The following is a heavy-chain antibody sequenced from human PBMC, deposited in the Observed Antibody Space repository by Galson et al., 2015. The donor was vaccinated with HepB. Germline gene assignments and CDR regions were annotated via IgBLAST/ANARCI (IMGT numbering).Heavy chain of an antibody. CDR2: IIPILGIA. J-gene: IGHJ4*02. Sequence: SVKVSCKASGGTFSSYAISWVRQAPGQGLEWMGRIIPILGIANYAQKFQGRVTITADKSTSTAYMELSSPRSEDTAVYYCARAMSYYDSSGAFVYWGQGTLVTVSS. V-gene: IGHV1-69*04. CDR1: GGTFSSYA. D-gene: IGHD3-22*01. CDR3: ARAMSYYDSSGAFVY.